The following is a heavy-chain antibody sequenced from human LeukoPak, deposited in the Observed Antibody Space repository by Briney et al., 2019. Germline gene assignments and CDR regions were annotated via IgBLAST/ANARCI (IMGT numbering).Heavy chain of an antibody. CDR3: ARDRDGGKRSFDY. J-gene: IGHJ4*02. Sequence: GGSLRLSCAASGFTFSSYAMSWVRQAPGKGLEWVSSISSSSSYIYYADSVKGRFTISRDNAKNSLYLQMNSLRAEDTAVYYCARDRDGGKRSFDYWGQGTLVTVSS. D-gene: IGHD2-15*01. CDR1: GFTFSSYA. CDR2: ISSSSSYI. V-gene: IGHV3-21*01.